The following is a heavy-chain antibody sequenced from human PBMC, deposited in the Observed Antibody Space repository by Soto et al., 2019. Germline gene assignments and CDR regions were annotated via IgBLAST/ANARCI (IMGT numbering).Heavy chain of an antibody. V-gene: IGHV1-58*01. D-gene: IGHD3-22*01. Sequence: ASVKVSCKASGFTFTSSAVQWVLQARGQRLEWIGWIVVGSGNTNYAQKFQERVTITRDMSTSTAYMELSSLRSEDTAVYYCAADLYYYDSSGYPGYFDYWGQGTLVTVSS. CDR1: GFTFTSSA. J-gene: IGHJ4*02. CDR2: IVVGSGNT. CDR3: AADLYYYDSSGYPGYFDY.